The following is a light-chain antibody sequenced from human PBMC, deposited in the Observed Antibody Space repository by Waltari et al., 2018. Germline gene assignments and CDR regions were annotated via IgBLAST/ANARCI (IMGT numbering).Light chain of an antibody. CDR1: QSLVYSDGNTY. CDR2: KVS. J-gene: IGKJ2*01. CDR3: MQGTHWPYT. Sequence: DAVLTQSPLSLPVTLGQPASISCRSSQSLVYSDGNTYLTWFQQRPGQSPRRLIYKVSARDSGVPDRFSGSGSGTDFTLKISRVEAEDVGVYYCMQGTHWPYTFGQGTKVEIK. V-gene: IGKV2-30*01.